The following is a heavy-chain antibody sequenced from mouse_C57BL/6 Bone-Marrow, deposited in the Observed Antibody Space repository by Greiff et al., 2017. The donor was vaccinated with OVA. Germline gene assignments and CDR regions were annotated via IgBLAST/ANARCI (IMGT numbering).Heavy chain of an antibody. CDR1: GYSFTDYN. J-gene: IGHJ1*03. CDR3: AFYYGSSYSYFDV. D-gene: IGHD1-1*01. CDR2: INPNYGTT. V-gene: IGHV1-39*01. Sequence: EVKLQEPGPELVKPGASVKISCKASGYSFTDYNMNWVKQSNGKSLEWIGVINPNYGTTSYNQKFKGKATLTVDQSSSTSYMQLNSLTSEDSAVYYWAFYYGSSYSYFDVWGTGTTVTVSS.